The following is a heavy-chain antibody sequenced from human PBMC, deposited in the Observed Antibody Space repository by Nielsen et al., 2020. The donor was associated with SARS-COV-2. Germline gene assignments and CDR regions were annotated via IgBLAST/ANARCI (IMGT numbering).Heavy chain of an antibody. CDR2: ILYDGTNK. CDR1: GFTFNTYA. J-gene: IGHJ4*02. CDR3: ARIGWTYYFAS. D-gene: IGHD2-15*01. Sequence: GGSLRLSCAASGFTFNTYAMHWVRQAPGKGLEWVAGILYDGTNKYYADSVKGRFTISRDNSMNELFLQLNSLRAADTAVYYCARIGWTYYFASWGRGTLVTVSS. V-gene: IGHV3-30*04.